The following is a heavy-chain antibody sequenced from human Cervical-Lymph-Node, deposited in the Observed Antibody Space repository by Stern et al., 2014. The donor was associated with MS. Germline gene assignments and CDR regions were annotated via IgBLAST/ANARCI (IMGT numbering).Heavy chain of an antibody. CDR3: ASSLVASGH. CDR2: IIPYLNIA. CDR1: GGTFTTHP. J-gene: IGHJ4*02. Sequence: VQLVESGAEVKKPGSSVKVSCKASGGTFTTHPITWGRQAPGQGLEWMGGIIPYLNIANYAQKFQGRITITADKSTGTTYMEITSLRSDDTAVYYCASSLVASGHWGQGTLVIVS. V-gene: IGHV1-69*17. D-gene: IGHD2-8*02.